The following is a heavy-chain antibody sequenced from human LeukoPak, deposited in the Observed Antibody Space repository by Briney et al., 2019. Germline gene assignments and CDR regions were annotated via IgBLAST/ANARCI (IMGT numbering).Heavy chain of an antibody. CDR3: ARDRVVVPAAFDY. J-gene: IGHJ4*02. V-gene: IGHV1-2*02. Sequence: ASVKVSCKASGYTFTAYYMHWVRQAPGQGLEWMGWINPNSGGTNYAQKFQGRVTMTRDTSISTAYMELSRLRSDDTAVYYCARDRVVVPAAFDYWGQGTLVTVSS. CDR1: GYTFTAYY. CDR2: INPNSGGT. D-gene: IGHD2-2*01.